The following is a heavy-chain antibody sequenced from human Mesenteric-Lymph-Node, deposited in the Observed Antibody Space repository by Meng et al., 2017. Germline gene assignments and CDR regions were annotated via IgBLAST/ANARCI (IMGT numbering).Heavy chain of an antibody. V-gene: IGHV4-30-4*01. CDR1: GGSVSSGNNY. J-gene: IGHJ4*02. Sequence: QLQLQESGPGLGKPSQPLSLTGTVSGGSVSSGNNYWSWIRQPPGKGLEWIGYIHHSGSAYYNPSLKSRVTMFVDTSKNQFSLMLTSVTATDTAVYYCARRRGGSGRDCWGQGTLVTVSS. D-gene: IGHD3-10*01. CDR3: ARRRGGSGRDC. CDR2: IHHSGSA.